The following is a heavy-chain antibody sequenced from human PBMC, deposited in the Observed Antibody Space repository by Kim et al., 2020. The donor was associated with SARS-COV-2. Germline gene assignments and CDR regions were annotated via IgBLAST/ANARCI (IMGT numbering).Heavy chain of an antibody. CDR2: IKQDGSEK. CDR1: GFTFSSYW. D-gene: IGHD3-3*01. Sequence: GGSLRLSCAASGFTFSSYWMSWVRQAPGKGLEWVANIKQDGSEKYYVDSVKGRFTISRDNAKNSLYLQMNSLRAEDTAVYYCARGDPDVLRFLEWFNPYYYYGMDVWGQGTTVTVSS. J-gene: IGHJ6*02. CDR3: ARGDPDVLRFLEWFNPYYYYGMDV. V-gene: IGHV3-7*01.